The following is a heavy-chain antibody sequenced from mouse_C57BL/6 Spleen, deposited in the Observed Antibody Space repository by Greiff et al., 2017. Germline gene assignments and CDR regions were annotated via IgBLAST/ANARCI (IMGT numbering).Heavy chain of an antibody. CDR2: IHPNSVST. CDR1: GYTFTSSW. D-gene: IGHD4-1*01. V-gene: IGHV1-64*01. J-gene: IGHJ2*01. CDR3: AREDGDWDVFDY. Sequence: QVQLQQPGAELVKPGASVKLSCKASGYTFTSSWMHWLKQRPGQGLEWIGMIHPNSVSTTSNEKFKSKATLTVDKSSSTAYMQLSSLTSEDSAVYYCAREDGDWDVFDYWGQGTTLTVSS.